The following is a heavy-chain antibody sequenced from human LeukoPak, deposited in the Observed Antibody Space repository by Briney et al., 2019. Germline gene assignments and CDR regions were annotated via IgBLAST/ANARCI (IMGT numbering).Heavy chain of an antibody. CDR2: IYHSGST. D-gene: IGHD3-16*02. J-gene: IGHJ3*02. CDR3: ARTMMTFGGVIVRGAFDI. Sequence: SGTLSLTCAVSGGSISSSNWWNWVRQPPGKGLEWNGEIYHSGSTNYNPSLKSRVTISVDKSKNQFSLNLSSVTAADTAVYYCARTMMTFGGVIVRGAFDIWGQGTLVTVSS. V-gene: IGHV4-4*02. CDR1: GGSISSSNW.